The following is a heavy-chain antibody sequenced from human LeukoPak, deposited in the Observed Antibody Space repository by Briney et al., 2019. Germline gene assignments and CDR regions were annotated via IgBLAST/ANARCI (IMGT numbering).Heavy chain of an antibody. CDR1: GFSFSGST. D-gene: IGHD2-15*01. V-gene: IGHV3-73*01. J-gene: IGHJ5*02. Sequence: GGSLKLSCAASGFSFSGSTVHWVRQSSGKGLEWVGHIDKKDNLYATAYAESVKGRFTISRDDSKDTAFLHMDSLKTEDTALYYCTRDRGTYNWFDPWGQGTLVTVSS. CDR3: TRDRGTYNWFDP. CDR2: IDKKDNLYAT.